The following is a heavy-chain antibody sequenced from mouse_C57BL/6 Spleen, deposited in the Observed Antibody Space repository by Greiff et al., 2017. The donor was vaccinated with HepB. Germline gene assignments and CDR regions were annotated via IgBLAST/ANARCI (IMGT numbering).Heavy chain of an antibody. D-gene: IGHD2-4*01. Sequence: EVQVVESEGGLVQPGSSMKLSCTASGFTFSDYYMAWVRQVPEKGLEWVANINYDGSSTYYLDSLKSRFIISRDNATNILYLQMSSLKSEDTATYYCARGDYDDWYFDVWGTGTTVTVSS. CDR2: INYDGSST. CDR3: ARGDYDDWYFDV. CDR1: GFTFSDYY. J-gene: IGHJ1*03. V-gene: IGHV5-16*01.